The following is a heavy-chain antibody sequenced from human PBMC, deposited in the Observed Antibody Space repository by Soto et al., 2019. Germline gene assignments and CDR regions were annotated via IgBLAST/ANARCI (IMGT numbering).Heavy chain of an antibody. CDR3: AKAKIDYDSSGYYYGFGPDY. CDR2: ISYDGSNK. Sequence: QVQLVESGGGVVQPGRSLRLSCAASGFTFSSYGMHWVRQAPGKGLEWVAVISYDGSNKYYADSVKGRFTISRDNSKNTLYQQMNSVRDEDTAVYYCAKAKIDYDSSGYYYGFGPDYWGQGALVTVSS. CDR1: GFTFSSYG. J-gene: IGHJ4*02. V-gene: IGHV3-30*18. D-gene: IGHD3-22*01.